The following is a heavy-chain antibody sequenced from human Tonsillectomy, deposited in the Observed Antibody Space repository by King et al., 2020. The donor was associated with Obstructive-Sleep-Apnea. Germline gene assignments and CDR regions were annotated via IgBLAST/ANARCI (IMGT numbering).Heavy chain of an antibody. J-gene: IGHJ2*01. CDR2: ISYDGSNK. V-gene: IGHV3-30*04. CDR1: GFNFSSYA. D-gene: IGHD6-19*01. CDR3: ARKDPYSSVRYFDL. Sequence: VQLVESGGGVVQPGRSLRLSCVASGFNFSSYAMHWVRQAPGKGLEWVAVISYDGSNKYYADSVKGRFTISRDNSKNTLYLQMNSLRTDNTAIFFCARKDPYSSVRYFDLWGRDTLVTVSS.